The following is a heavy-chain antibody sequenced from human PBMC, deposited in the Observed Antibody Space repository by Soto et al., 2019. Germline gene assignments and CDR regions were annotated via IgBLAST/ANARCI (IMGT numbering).Heavy chain of an antibody. V-gene: IGHV1-24*01. D-gene: IGHD3-10*01. J-gene: IGHJ3*02. CDR1: GYTLTELS. CDR3: ETGGLVQNAFDI. Sequence: ASVKVSCKVSGYTLTELSMHWVRQAPGKGLEWMGGFDPEDGETIYAQKFQGRVTMTEDTSTDTAYMELSSLRSEDTAVYYCETGGLVQNAFDIWGQGTMVTV. CDR2: FDPEDGET.